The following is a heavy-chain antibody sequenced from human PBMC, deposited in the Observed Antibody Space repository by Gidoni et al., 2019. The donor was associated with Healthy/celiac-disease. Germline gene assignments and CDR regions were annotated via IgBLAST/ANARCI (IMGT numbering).Heavy chain of an antibody. CDR1: GLTFSSYW. CDR2: IKQDGSEK. J-gene: IGHJ4*02. V-gene: IGHV3-7*01. D-gene: IGHD3-10*01. CDR3: ARGDVLLWFGELPFDY. Sequence: EVQLVESGGGLVQPGGSLRRYRAASGLTFSSYWMSWVRQAPGKGLEWVANIKQDGSEKYYVDSVKGRFTISRDNAKNSLYLQMNSLRAEDTAVYYCARGDVLLWFGELPFDYWGQGTLFTVSS.